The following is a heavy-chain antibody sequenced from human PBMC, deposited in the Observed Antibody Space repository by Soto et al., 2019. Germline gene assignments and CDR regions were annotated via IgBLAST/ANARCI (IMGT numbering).Heavy chain of an antibody. J-gene: IGHJ6*02. CDR2: IYYSGST. CDR3: ARVYRPTYYYGSGSRKYGMDV. CDR1: GGSISSGCYY. V-gene: IGHV4-31*03. Sequence: PSETLSLTCTVSGGSISSGCYYWSWIRQHPGKGLEWIGYIYYSGSTYYNPSLKSRVTISVDTSKNQFSLKLSSVTAADTAVYYCARVYRPTYYYGSGSRKYGMDVWGQGTTVTVSS. D-gene: IGHD3-10*01.